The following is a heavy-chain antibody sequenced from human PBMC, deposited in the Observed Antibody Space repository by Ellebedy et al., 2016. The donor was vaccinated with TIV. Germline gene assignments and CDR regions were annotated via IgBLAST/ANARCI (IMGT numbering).Heavy chain of an antibody. CDR3: STDCWSGSYCDFPFDI. CDR2: IHFSGET. V-gene: IGHV4-39*07. CDR1: RDSINTTNYY. D-gene: IGHD1-26*01. Sequence: SETLSLXXALSRDSINTTNYYWVWIRQRQGRGLDWIVNIHFSGETHYRPSLKSRVTITLDPSKNHFSLKLSSVTAADTAVYYGSTDCWSGSYCDFPFDIWGRGTMVTVSS. J-gene: IGHJ3*02.